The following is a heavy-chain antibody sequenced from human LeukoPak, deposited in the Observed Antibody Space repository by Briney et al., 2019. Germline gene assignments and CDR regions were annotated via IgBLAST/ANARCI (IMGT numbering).Heavy chain of an antibody. CDR1: GFIFSSYA. J-gene: IGHJ5*02. V-gene: IGHV3-30*04. CDR3: ARGHSEGYFDRFDP. D-gene: IGHD3-3*01. Sequence: PGGSLRLSCAASGFIFSSYAMHWVRQAPGKGLEWVAVISYDGSNKYYADSVKGRFTISRDNSKNTLHLQMNSLRAEDTAVYYCARGHSEGYFDRFDPWGQGTLVTVSS. CDR2: ISYDGSNK.